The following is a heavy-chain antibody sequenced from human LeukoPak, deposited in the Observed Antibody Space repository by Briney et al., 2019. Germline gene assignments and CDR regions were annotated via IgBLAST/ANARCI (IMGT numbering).Heavy chain of an antibody. D-gene: IGHD3-3*01. J-gene: IGHJ6*02. CDR3: ARVRAIFGVVIELSYGMDV. V-gene: IGHV1-18*01. CDR1: GYTFTSYG. CDR2: ISAYNGNT. Sequence: GASVKVSCKASGYTFTSYGISWVRQAPGQGLEWMGWISAYNGNTNYAQKLQGRVTMTTDTSTSTAYMELRSLRSDDTAVYCCARVRAIFGVVIELSYGMDVWGQGTTVTVSS.